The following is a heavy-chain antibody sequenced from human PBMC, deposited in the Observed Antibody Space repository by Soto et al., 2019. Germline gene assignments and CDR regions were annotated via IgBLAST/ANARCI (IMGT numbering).Heavy chain of an antibody. Sequence: QVQLVEFGGVVVQPGRSLRLSCAASVFTFSHYAMHWVRQAPGKGLEWVALMSYDGSNEYYADSVKGRFTISRDNSNNTLYLQMNSLRAEDTAVYYCAKDGSHNFDYWGQGTLVTVSS. D-gene: IGHD1-26*01. CDR3: AKDGSHNFDY. CDR1: VFTFSHYA. CDR2: MSYDGSNE. J-gene: IGHJ4*02. V-gene: IGHV3-30*18.